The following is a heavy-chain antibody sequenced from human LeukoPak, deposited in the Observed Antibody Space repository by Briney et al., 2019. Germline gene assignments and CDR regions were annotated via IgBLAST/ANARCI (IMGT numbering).Heavy chain of an antibody. CDR3: AKDNRDTTSFDY. Sequence: SQTLSLTCTVSGGSISSGGYYWSWIRQHPGKGLEWIGYIYYSGSTYYNRSLKSRVTISVDSSKNQFSLKLSSVTAADTAVYFCAKDNRDTTSFDYWGQGTLVTVSS. D-gene: IGHD2/OR15-2a*01. J-gene: IGHJ4*02. CDR2: IYYSGST. V-gene: IGHV4-31*03. CDR1: GGSISSGGYY.